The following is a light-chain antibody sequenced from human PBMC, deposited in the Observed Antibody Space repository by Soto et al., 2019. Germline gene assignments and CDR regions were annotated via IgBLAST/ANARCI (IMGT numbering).Light chain of an antibody. J-gene: IGLJ2*01. CDR3: QAWDSSNAWV. CDR2: QDN. V-gene: IGLV3-1*01. CDR1: KLGDKY. Sequence: SYELTQPPSVSVSPGQTASITCSGDKLGDKYACWYQQKPGQSPVLVIYQDNKRPSRIPERLSGSNSGNTATLTISGTQTMDEADYYCQAWDSSNAWVFGGGTKLTVL.